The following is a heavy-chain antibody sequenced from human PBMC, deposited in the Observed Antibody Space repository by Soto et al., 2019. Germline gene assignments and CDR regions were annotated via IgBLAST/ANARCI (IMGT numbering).Heavy chain of an antibody. J-gene: IGHJ4*02. Sequence: SVKVSCKGSGGTFSSYAISWVRQAPGQRLEWMGEIIPIFGTANYAQKFQGRVTITADESTSTAYMELSSLRSEDTAVYYCARESRYCSGGSCYFLPGIDYWGQGTLVTVSS. CDR1: GGTFSSYA. CDR3: ARESRYCSGGSCYFLPGIDY. D-gene: IGHD2-15*01. V-gene: IGHV1-69*13. CDR2: IIPIFGTA.